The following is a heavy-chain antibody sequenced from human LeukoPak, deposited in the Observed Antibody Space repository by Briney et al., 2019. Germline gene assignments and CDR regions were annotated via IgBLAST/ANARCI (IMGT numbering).Heavy chain of an antibody. V-gene: IGHV3-23*01. Sequence: GGSLRLSCAASGFTFSNYGMNWVRQAPGKGLEWVSAISGSGGNTQNADSVKGRFTISRDNSKNTLYLQVNSLRAEDTAVYYCAKGLRGYSGYDYVYYYHGMDVWGQRTTVTVSS. D-gene: IGHD5-12*01. CDR3: AKGLRGYSGYDYVYYYHGMDV. CDR2: ISGSGGNT. J-gene: IGHJ6*02. CDR1: GFTFSNYG.